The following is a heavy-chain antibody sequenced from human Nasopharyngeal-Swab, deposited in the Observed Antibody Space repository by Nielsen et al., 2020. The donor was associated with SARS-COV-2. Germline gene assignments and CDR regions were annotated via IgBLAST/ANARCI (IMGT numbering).Heavy chain of an antibody. J-gene: IGHJ4*02. CDR2: ISSSSSYI. V-gene: IGHV3-21*01. CDR1: GFTFSSYS. CDR3: ARGEYCTGGVCYHFDY. D-gene: IGHD2-8*02. Sequence: GGSLRLSCAASGFTFSSYSMNWVRQAPGKGLEWVSSISSSSSYIYYADSVKGRFTISRDNAKNSLYLQMNSLRAEDTAVYYCARGEYCTGGVCYHFDYWGQGTLVTVSS.